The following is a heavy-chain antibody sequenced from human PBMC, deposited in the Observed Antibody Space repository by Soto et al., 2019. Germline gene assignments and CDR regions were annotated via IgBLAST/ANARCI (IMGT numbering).Heavy chain of an antibody. CDR2: ISPYSGYT. J-gene: IGHJ4*02. Sequence: ASVKVSCKGFGYSFMKYGINWVRQAPRQGLEWVGWISPYSGYTHSAQKFHGRLTLTTDTAASTAYMELRILRSADTALYYCAREASVLIPAARPSRLDYWGQGTLVTVSS. CDR1: GYSFMKYG. D-gene: IGHD2-2*01. CDR3: AREASVLIPAARPSRLDY. V-gene: IGHV1-18*01.